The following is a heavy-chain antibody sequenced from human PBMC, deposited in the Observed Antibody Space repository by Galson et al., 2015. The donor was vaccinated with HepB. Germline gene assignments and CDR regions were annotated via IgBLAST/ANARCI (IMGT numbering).Heavy chain of an antibody. CDR3: AREGAVAGTREFDY. D-gene: IGHD6-13*01. V-gene: IGHV3-48*02. Sequence: APGKGLEWVSYISSHSSTIYYADSEKGRFTISRDNAKNSLYLQMNSLRDEDTAVYYCAREGAVAGTREFDYWGQGTLVTVSS. J-gene: IGHJ4*02. CDR2: ISSHSSTI.